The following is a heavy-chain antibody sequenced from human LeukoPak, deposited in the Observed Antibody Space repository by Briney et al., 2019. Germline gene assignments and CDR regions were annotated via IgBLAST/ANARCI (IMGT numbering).Heavy chain of an antibody. CDR1: GFTFSSYS. J-gene: IGHJ4*02. CDR3: ARTGVPYCTSSSCYRGDF. V-gene: IGHV3-21*01. D-gene: IGHD2-2*02. Sequence: PGGSLRLSCAASGFTFSSYSMNWVRQAPGKGLEWVSSISSSSSYIYYADSVKGRFTISRDNSKNTLSLQMNSLRAEDTAVYYCARTGVPYCTSSSCYRGDFWGQGTLVTVSA. CDR2: ISSSSSYI.